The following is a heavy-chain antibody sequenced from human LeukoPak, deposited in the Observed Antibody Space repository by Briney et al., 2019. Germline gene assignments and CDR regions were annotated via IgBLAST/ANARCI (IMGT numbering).Heavy chain of an antibody. CDR3: ARGGVMVRGVINYYYYMDV. CDR2: MNPNSGNT. V-gene: IGHV1-8*03. Sequence: ASVKVSCKASGYTFTNYDINWVRQATGQGLEWMGWMNPNSGNTGYAQKFQGRVTITRNTSISTAYMELSSLRSEDTAVYYCARGGVMVRGVINYYYYMDVWGKGTTVTVSS. D-gene: IGHD3-10*01. J-gene: IGHJ6*03. CDR1: GYTFTNYD.